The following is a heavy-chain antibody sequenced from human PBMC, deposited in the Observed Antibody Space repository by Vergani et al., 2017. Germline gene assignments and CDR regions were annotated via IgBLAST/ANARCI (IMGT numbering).Heavy chain of an antibody. CDR2: MYHSGST. CDR3: GRVADFYGLGSRLLDL. Sequence: QVQLQESGPGLVKSSETLSLTCSVSGGSMSGYYWSWIRQPPGKELEWIGYMYHSGSTKYNPTLETRVTISGDTSKNQFSLKLNSVTAADTAVYYCGRVADFYGLGSRLLDLWVQGSLVTVSS. V-gene: IGHV4-59*01. CDR1: GGSMSGYY. J-gene: IGHJ5*02. D-gene: IGHD3-10*01.